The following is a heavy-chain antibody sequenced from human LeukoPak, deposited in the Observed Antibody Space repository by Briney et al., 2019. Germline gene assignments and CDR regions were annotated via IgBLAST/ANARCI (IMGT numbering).Heavy chain of an antibody. D-gene: IGHD3-10*01. CDR3: ARDPETERGRDGLDY. J-gene: IGHJ4*02. Sequence: PGGSLRLSCAASGFTFSNDWMSWVRQAPGKGLEWMASIKGDGSDKYYVDSVKGRFTISRDNAKNSMYLQMNSLRAEDTAVYYCARDPETERGRDGLDYWGPGTLVIVSS. CDR1: GFTFSNDW. V-gene: IGHV3-7*01. CDR2: IKGDGSDK.